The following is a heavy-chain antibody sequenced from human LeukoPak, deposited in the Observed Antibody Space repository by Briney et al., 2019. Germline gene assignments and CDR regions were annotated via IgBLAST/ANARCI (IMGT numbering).Heavy chain of an antibody. J-gene: IGHJ4*02. CDR1: GFTFSSYE. CDR3: TRDQTPYY. V-gene: IGHV3-49*04. Sequence: GGSLRLSCEASGFTFSSYEMNWVRQAPGKGLEWVGFIRSKIYGGTPEYAASVKGRFTISRDDSKGVAYLQMNSLKTEDTAVYYCTRDQTPYYWGQGTLVTVSS. CDR2: IRSKIYGGTP.